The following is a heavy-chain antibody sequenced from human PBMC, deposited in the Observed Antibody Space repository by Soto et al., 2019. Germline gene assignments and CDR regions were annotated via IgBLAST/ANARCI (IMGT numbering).Heavy chain of an antibody. CDR3: ARVSELNAFDI. Sequence: QVQLQESGPGLVKPSETLSLTCTVSGGSISSYYWSWIRQPPGKGLEWIGYIYYSGSTNYNPSLKSRVTISVDTSKNQFSLKLSSVTAADTAVYYCARVSELNAFDIWGQGTMVTVSS. CDR1: GGSISSYY. CDR2: IYYSGST. V-gene: IGHV4-59*01. J-gene: IGHJ3*02.